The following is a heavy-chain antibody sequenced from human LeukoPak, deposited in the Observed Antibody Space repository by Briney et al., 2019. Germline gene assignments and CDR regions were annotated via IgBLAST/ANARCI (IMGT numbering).Heavy chain of an antibody. CDR2: IYSGGST. CDR3: AKCTTRNSHYPIDS. D-gene: IGHD4-17*01. Sequence: PGGSLRLSCAASGFTVSSNYMSWVRQAPGKGLEWVSVIYSGGSTYYADSVKGRFTISRDNSKNTLYLQMNSLRAEDTAVYYCAKCTTRNSHYPIDSWGQGTLVTVSS. CDR1: GFTVSSNY. V-gene: IGHV3-66*01. J-gene: IGHJ5*01.